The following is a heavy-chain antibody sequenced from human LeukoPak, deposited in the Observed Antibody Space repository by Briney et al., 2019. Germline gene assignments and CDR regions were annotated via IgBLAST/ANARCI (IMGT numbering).Heavy chain of an antibody. V-gene: IGHV1-18*01. J-gene: IGHJ4*02. D-gene: IGHD3-10*01. CDR1: GYTFTSYG. Sequence: ASVKVSCKASGYTFTSYGISWVRQAPGQGLEWMGWSSAYNGSTNYAQKLQGRVTMTTDTSTSTAYMELRSLRSDDTAVYYCARDGIYSGSSIPYFDYWGQGTLVTVSS. CDR3: ARDGIYSGSSIPYFDY. CDR2: SSAYNGST.